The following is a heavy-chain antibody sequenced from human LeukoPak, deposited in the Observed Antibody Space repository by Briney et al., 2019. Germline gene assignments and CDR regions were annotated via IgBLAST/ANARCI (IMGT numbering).Heavy chain of an antibody. J-gene: IGHJ4*02. CDR3: ASPALGNYYGSGKNYFDY. D-gene: IGHD3-10*01. Sequence: PGGSLRLSCAASGFTFSSYAMHWVRQAPGKGLEWVAVISYDGSNKYYADSVKGRFTISRDNSKNTLYLQMNSLRAEDTAVYYCASPALGNYYGSGKNYFDYWGQGTLVTVSS. CDR1: GFTFSSYA. CDR2: ISYDGSNK. V-gene: IGHV3-30-3*01.